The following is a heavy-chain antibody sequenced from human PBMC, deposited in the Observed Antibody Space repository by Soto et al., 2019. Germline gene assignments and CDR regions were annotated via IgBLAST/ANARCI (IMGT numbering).Heavy chain of an antibody. Sequence: PVGSLRLSCTASGSTFDEYAMHWVRRGPGRGLGWVSVITWNSRKIAYADSVKGRFTIARDDDNNSLYLQMNSLRPEDTALYYCVKDSYADFHRVLSTAEYFFDYWGHGTLVTVSS. V-gene: IGHV3-9*01. CDR1: GSTFDEYA. CDR3: VKDSYADFHRVLSTAEYFFDY. CDR2: ITWNSRKI. J-gene: IGHJ4*01. D-gene: IGHD2-15*01.